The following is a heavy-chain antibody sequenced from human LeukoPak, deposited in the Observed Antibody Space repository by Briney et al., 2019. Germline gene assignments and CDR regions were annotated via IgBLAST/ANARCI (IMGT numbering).Heavy chain of an antibody. D-gene: IGHD3-22*01. Sequence: PGGSLRLSCAASGFTFSSYAMHWVRQAPGKGLEWVAVISYDGSIKYYADSVKGRFTISRDNSKNTLYLQMNSLRAEDTAVYYCARDFIPYDSSGYFAYWGQGTLVTVSS. CDR1: GFTFSSYA. CDR2: ISYDGSIK. CDR3: ARDFIPYDSSGYFAY. J-gene: IGHJ4*02. V-gene: IGHV3-30*01.